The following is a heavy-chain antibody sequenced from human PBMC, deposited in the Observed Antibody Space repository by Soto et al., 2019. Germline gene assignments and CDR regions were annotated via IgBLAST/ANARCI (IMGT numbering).Heavy chain of an antibody. CDR1: GYTFTSYS. Sequence: QVQLVQSGAEVKKPGASVRVSCKASGYTFTSYSMHWMRQAPGQGLEWMGIINPSSGRTSYAQNFQGRVTMTSDTSTSIVYMEMSSLKSEDTAVYYCARDHNFGFILYAMDVWGQGTTVTVSS. CDR3: ARDHNFGFILYAMDV. V-gene: IGHV1-46*01. D-gene: IGHD2-15*01. CDR2: INPSSGRT. J-gene: IGHJ6*02.